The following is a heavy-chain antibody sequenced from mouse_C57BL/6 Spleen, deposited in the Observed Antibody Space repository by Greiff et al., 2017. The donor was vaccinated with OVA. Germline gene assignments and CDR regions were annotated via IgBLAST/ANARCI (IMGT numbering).Heavy chain of an antibody. CDR1: GYTFTSYW. D-gene: IGHD1-1*02. V-gene: IGHV1-64*01. Sequence: VQLQQPGAELVKPGASVKLSCKASGYTFTSYWMHWVKQRPGQGLEWIGMIHPNSGSTNYNEKFKSKATLTVDKSSSTAYMQLSSLTSEDSAVYLCARKALCWCSCLLHFDVWRTGPTVTV. CDR3: ARKALCWCSCLLHFDV. CDR2: IHPNSGST. J-gene: IGHJ1*03.